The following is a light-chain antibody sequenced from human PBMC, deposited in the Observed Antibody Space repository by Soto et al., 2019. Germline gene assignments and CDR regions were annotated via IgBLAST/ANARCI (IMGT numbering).Light chain of an antibody. Sequence: DIVLTQSPGTLSLSPGERATLSCRASQSVSSNNLAWYHQKPGQPPRLLIYGASSRATGIPNRFSGSGAGTDFHLPISRLEPEDFAVYCCQQYDNSVTFGHGTRLEIE. J-gene: IGKJ5*01. CDR2: GAS. V-gene: IGKV3-20*01. CDR3: QQYDNSVT. CDR1: QSVSSNN.